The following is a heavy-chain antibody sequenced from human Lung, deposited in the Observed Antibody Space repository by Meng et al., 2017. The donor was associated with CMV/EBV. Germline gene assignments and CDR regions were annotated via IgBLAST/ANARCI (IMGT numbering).Heavy chain of an antibody. Sequence: ESLKISCAASGFTFSSYSMNWVRQAPGKGLEWVSSISSSGTYIYYADSVKGRFTISRDNAQNSLYLQMNSLRAEDTAVYYCARDVSPRSSCYLDIYNFYAWAFWGQGTXVTVSS. J-gene: IGHJ4*02. CDR1: GFTFSSYS. V-gene: IGHV3-21*01. CDR3: ARDVSPRSSCYLDIYNFYAWAF. D-gene: IGHD3-16*01. CDR2: ISSSGTYI.